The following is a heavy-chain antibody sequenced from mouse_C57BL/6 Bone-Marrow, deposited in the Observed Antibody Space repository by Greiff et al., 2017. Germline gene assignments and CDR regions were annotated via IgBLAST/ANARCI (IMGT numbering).Heavy chain of an antibody. Sequence: EVQVVESGGGLVKPGASLKLSCAASGFTFSSYAMSWVRQTPEKRLEWVATISDGGSYTYYPDNVKGRFTIARDNAKINLYLQMSHLKSEDTAMYYCAREGGSSSFDYWGQGTTLTVSS. J-gene: IGHJ2*01. CDR1: GFTFSSYA. D-gene: IGHD1-1*01. CDR2: ISDGGSYT. CDR3: AREGGSSSFDY. V-gene: IGHV5-4*01.